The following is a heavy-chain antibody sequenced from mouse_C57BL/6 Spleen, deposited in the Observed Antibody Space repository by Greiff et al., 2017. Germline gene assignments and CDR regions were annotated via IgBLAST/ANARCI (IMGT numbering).Heavy chain of an antibody. CDR1: GYTFTSYW. CDR2: IDPSDSYT. Sequence: QVQLQQPGAELVMPGASVKLSCKASGYTFTSYWMHWVKQRPGQGLEWIGEIDPSDSYTNYNQKFKGKSTLTVDKSSSTAYMQLSNLTSEDSAVYYCARALDYYGSSYDYWGQGTTLTVSS. D-gene: IGHD1-1*01. J-gene: IGHJ2*01. CDR3: ARALDYYGSSYDY. V-gene: IGHV1-69*01.